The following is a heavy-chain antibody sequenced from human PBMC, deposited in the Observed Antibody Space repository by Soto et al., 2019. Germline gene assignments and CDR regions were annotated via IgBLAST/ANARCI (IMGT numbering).Heavy chain of an antibody. CDR3: ARRERAAGTDWWFDP. CDR2: IYYSGST. J-gene: IGHJ5*02. Sequence: QLQLQESGPGLVKPSETLSLTCTVSGGSISSSIFHWGWIRQPPGKGREWIGSIYYSGSTYYSPSLKSRVTISVDTSKNQFSLKLSSVTAADTAVYYCARRERAAGTDWWFDPWGQGTLVTVSS. CDR1: GGSISSSIFH. D-gene: IGHD6-13*01. V-gene: IGHV4-39*01.